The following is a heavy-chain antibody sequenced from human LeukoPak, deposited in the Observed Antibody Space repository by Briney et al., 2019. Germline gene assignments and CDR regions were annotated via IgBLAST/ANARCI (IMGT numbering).Heavy chain of an antibody. CDR1: GGSISSSSYY. CDR2: IYDSGST. V-gene: IGHV4-39*01. J-gene: IGHJ4*02. Sequence: SETLSLTCTVSGGSISSSSYYWGWIRQPPGKGLEWIGSIYDSGSTYYNPSLKGRVTISVDTSKNQFSLNLSSVTAADTAVYYCARRVHYYDRSGYYSEALDYWGQGTLVTVSS. D-gene: IGHD3-22*01. CDR3: ARRVHYYDRSGYYSEALDY.